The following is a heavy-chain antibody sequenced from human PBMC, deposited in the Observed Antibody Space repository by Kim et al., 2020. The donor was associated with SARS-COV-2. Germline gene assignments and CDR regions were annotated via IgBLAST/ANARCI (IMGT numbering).Heavy chain of an antibody. D-gene: IGHD3-10*01. V-gene: IGHV5-51*01. Sequence: GESLKISCKGSGYSFTSYWIGWVRQMPGKGLEWMGIIYPGDSDTRYSPSFQGQVTISADKSISTAYLQWSSLKASDTAMYYCARRGGDYYGSGSQRSYWFDPWGQGTLVTVSS. J-gene: IGHJ5*02. CDR2: IYPGDSDT. CDR1: GYSFTSYW. CDR3: ARRGGDYYGSGSQRSYWFDP.